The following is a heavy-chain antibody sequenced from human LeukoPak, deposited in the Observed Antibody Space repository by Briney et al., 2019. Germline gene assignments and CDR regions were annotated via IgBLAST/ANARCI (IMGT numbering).Heavy chain of an antibody. CDR2: ISGSGGST. J-gene: IGHJ4*02. D-gene: IGHD2-21*02. Sequence: GGTLRLFCAASGFTFSSYGMSWVRQAPGKGLEWVSGISGSGGSTYYADSVKGRFTISRDNSKNTLYLRMNSLRAEDTAVYYCAKSGSPYCGGDCYWDYWGQGTLVTVS. CDR1: GFTFSSYG. CDR3: AKSGSPYCGGDCYWDY. V-gene: IGHV3-23*01.